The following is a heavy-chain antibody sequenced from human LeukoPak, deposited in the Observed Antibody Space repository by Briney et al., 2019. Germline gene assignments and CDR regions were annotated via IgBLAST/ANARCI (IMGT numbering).Heavy chain of an antibody. J-gene: IGHJ4*02. V-gene: IGHV3-66*01. D-gene: IGHD5-12*01. CDR3: GRGSAGYPSDY. CDR1: GFTVSSNY. Sequence: GGSLRLSCAASGFTVSSNYMSWVRQAPGKGLEWVSVIYSGGSTYYADSVKGRFTISRDNSKNTLYLQMNSLRAEDTAVYYCGRGSAGYPSDYRGQGTLVTVSS. CDR2: IYSGGST.